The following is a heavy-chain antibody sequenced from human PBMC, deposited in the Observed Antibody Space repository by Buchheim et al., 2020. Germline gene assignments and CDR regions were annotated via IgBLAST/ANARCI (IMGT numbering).Heavy chain of an antibody. CDR1: DGSFSSFY. J-gene: IGHJ6*02. CDR3: ARGTGQIVYFYGMDV. V-gene: IGHV4-34*01. D-gene: IGHD2-21*01. CDR2: FNYDGRT. Sequence: QVLLQQGGARLLKPSETLSLTCDVSDGSFSSFYWTWIRQPPGKGLEWIGEFNYDGRTNYSPSLKSRVIISVDRYRNQLSLNLRSVTAADTGVYYCARGTGQIVYFYGMDVWGQGTT.